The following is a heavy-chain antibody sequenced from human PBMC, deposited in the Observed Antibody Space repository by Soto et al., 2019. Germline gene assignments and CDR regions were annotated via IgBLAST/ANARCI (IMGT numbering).Heavy chain of an antibody. CDR2: IGTAGDI. D-gene: IGHD5-18*01. V-gene: IGHV3-13*01. CDR1: GFTFSAYD. J-gene: IGHJ4*02. Sequence: EVQLVESGGGLVQPGGSLRLSCAASGFTFSAYDMHLVRQVTGKGLEWVSTIGTAGDIYYSDSVKGRFTISREIAQNSVYLQMNSLRAEDTAVYYCARGIQLWSLPGYWGQGTLVTVSS. CDR3: ARGIQLWSLPGY.